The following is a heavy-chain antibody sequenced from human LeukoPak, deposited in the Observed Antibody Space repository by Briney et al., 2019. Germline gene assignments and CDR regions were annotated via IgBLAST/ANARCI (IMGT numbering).Heavy chain of an antibody. J-gene: IGHJ4*02. D-gene: IGHD3-10*01. CDR3: ARRYYFVSGSYYPFDF. Sequence: SETLSLTCNVSGGSISDNDYSWDWIRQPPGKGLEWMGCIHYSGTTYSNPSLKSRISISVDTSKSQFSLKLRSVTAADTAVYICARRYYFVSGSYYPFDFWGQGTLVTVSS. CDR1: GGSISDNDYS. V-gene: IGHV4-39*01. CDR2: IHYSGTT.